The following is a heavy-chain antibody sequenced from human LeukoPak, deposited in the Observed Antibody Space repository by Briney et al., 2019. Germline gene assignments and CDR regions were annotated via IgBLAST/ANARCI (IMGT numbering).Heavy chain of an antibody. CDR2: IYYSGST. V-gene: IGHV4-39*07. CDR1: GGSISSSSYY. J-gene: IGHJ4*02. Sequence: SETLSLTCTVSGGSISSSSYYWGWIRQPPGKGLEWIGSIYYSGSTYYNPSLKSRVTISVDTSKNQFSLKLSSVTAADTAVYYCAGVCGGDCYSPSFDYWGQGTLVTVSS. CDR3: AGVCGGDCYSPSFDY. D-gene: IGHD2-21*02.